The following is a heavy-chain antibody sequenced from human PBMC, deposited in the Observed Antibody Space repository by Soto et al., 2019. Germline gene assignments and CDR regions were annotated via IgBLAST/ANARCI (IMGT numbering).Heavy chain of an antibody. J-gene: IGHJ6*03. V-gene: IGHV1-58*02. D-gene: IGHD2-15*01. CDR1: GFTFTSSA. CDR2: IVVGSGNT. Sequence: ASVKVSCKASGFTFTSSAMQWVRQARGQRLEWIGWIVVGSGNTNYAQKFQERVTITRDMSTSTAYMELSSLRSEDTAVYYCAAGYCSGGSCSNENYYYYYMDVWGKGTTVTVSS. CDR3: AAGYCSGGSCSNENYYYYYMDV.